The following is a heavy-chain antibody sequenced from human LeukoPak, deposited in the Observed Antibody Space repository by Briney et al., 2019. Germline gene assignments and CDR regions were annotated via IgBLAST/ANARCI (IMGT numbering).Heavy chain of an antibody. CDR3: ASPPRGSYGYNPDY. J-gene: IGHJ4*02. Sequence: SVKVSCKASGGTFSSYAISWVRQAPGQGLEWLGGIIPIFGTANYAQKFQGRVTITADESTSTAYMELSSLRSEDTAVYYCASPPRGSYGYNPDYWGQGTLVTVSS. V-gene: IGHV1-69*13. D-gene: IGHD5-24*01. CDR1: GGTFSSYA. CDR2: IIPIFGTA.